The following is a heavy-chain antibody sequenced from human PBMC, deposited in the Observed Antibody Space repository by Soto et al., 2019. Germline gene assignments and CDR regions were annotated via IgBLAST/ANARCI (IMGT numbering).Heavy chain of an antibody. CDR2: ISSSSSYI. CDR3: AVIAVAGSYDAFDI. Sequence: GGSNRLSCTAAGFTFGGYIMNWVRQTPGKGLEWVSSISSSSSYIYYADSVKCRFTISRDNAKNSLYLQMNSLRAEDTAVYYCAVIAVAGSYDAFDIWGQGTMVTVSS. D-gene: IGHD6-19*01. CDR1: GFTFGGYI. V-gene: IGHV3-21*01. J-gene: IGHJ3*02.